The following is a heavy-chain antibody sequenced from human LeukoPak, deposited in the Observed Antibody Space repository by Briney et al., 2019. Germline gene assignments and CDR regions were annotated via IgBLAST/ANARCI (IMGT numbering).Heavy chain of an antibody. D-gene: IGHD3-22*01. V-gene: IGHV4-4*07. CDR2: ISTSGNT. Sequence: SETLSLTCTVSGDSISGYLWTWIRQPAGSRLEWIGRISTSGNTIYNPSLKSRVTMSLNTSKNQFSLKLSSVTAADTAVYYCARFSRDSSPYYSYYFDHWGQGTLVTVSS. J-gene: IGHJ4*02. CDR1: GDSISGYL. CDR3: ARFSRDSSPYYSYYFDH.